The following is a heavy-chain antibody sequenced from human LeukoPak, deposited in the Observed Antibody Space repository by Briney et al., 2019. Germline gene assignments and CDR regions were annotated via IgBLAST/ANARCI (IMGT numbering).Heavy chain of an antibody. CDR1: GFTFSSYA. CDR2: ISYDGSNK. Sequence: GGSLRLSCAASGFTFSSYAMHWVRQAPGKGLEWVAVISYDGSNKYYADSVKGRFTISRDNSKNTLYLQMNSLRAEDTAVYYCAGEDQVATITDCDYYYGMDVWGQGTTVTVSS. J-gene: IGHJ6*02. CDR3: AGEDQVATITDCDYYYGMDV. D-gene: IGHD5-12*01. V-gene: IGHV3-30-3*01.